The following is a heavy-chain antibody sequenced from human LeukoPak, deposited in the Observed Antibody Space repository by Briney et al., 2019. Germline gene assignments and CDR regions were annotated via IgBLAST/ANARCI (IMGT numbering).Heavy chain of an antibody. CDR2: MNPNSGNT. CDR3: ARGAPDFWNVYYMDV. Sequence: GASVKVSCKASGYTFTSYDINWVRQATGQGLEWMGWMNPNSGNTGYAQKFQGRVTITRNTSISTAYMELSSLRSEDTAVYYCARGAPDFWNVYYMDVWGKGTTVSVSS. J-gene: IGHJ6*03. D-gene: IGHD3-3*01. CDR1: GYTFTSYD. V-gene: IGHV1-8*03.